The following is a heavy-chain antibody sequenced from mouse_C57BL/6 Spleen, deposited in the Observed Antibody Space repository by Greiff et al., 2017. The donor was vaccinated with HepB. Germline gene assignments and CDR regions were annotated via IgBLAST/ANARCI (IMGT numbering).Heavy chain of an antibody. CDR3: ARDLRSREGLDAMDY. J-gene: IGHJ4*01. D-gene: IGHD1-1*01. CDR1: GYSITSGYY. CDR2: ISYDGSN. V-gene: IGHV3-6*01. Sequence: EVKLQESGPGLVKPSQSLSLTCSVTGYSITSGYYWNWIRQFPGNKLEWMGYISYDGSNNYNPSLKNRISITRDTSKNQFFLKLNSVTTEDTATYYCARDLRSREGLDAMDYWGQGTSVTVSS.